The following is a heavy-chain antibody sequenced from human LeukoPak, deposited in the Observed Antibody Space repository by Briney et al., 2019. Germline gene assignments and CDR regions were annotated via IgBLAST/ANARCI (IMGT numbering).Heavy chain of an antibody. Sequence: GSPRLSCAASGFNFNDYYMSWVRQAPGKGLEWISYISDSGRTIYYEDSVKGRFTISRDNAKNSLYLQMSDLRAEDTAVYYCARDAILWRSSDLWGQGTLVTVSS. D-gene: IGHD2-21*01. CDR2: ISDSGRTI. CDR1: GFNFNDYY. J-gene: IGHJ5*02. V-gene: IGHV3-11*01. CDR3: ARDAILWRSSDL.